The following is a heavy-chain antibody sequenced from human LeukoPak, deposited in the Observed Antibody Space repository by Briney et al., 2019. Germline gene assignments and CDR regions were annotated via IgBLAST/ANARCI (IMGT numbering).Heavy chain of an antibody. CDR2: IHTSGTT. CDR1: GGSITGDSYY. CDR3: ARGYTYGHGAMFDY. J-gene: IGHJ4*02. D-gene: IGHD5-18*01. V-gene: IGHV4-61*02. Sequence: PSQTLSLTCTVSGGSITGDSYYWTRIPQPAGKGLQWIGRIHTSGTTDYKPSLKSRVTISLDTSKTQFSLKLSSVTAADTAVYYCARGYTYGHGAMFDYWGQGTLVTVSP.